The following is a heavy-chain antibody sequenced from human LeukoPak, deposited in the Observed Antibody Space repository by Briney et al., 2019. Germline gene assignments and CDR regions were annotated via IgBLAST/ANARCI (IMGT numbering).Heavy chain of an antibody. J-gene: IGHJ6*03. Sequence: PSETLSLTCTVSGGSISYFFWSWVRQPAGKGLEWIGRIYTSGGTNYNPSLKSRVTMSIDTSKNQFSLKLSSVTAADTAVYYCARARGASSGSYYYYYYMDVWGKGTTVTISS. CDR3: ARARGASSGSYYYYYYMDV. CDR2: IYTSGGT. CDR1: GGSISYFF. D-gene: IGHD6-19*01. V-gene: IGHV4-4*07.